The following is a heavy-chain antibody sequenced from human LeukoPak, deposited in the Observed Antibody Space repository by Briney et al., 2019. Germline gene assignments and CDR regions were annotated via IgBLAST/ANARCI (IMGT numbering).Heavy chain of an antibody. Sequence: PGGSLRLSCAASGFTFTTYWMHWVRQAPGKGLVWVSHINSDGSITSYADSVKGRFTISRDNAKNTLYLQMNSLRAEDTAVYYCARDLYGDYPMTYYYYGMDVWGQGTTVTVSS. J-gene: IGHJ6*02. D-gene: IGHD4-17*01. CDR1: GFTFTTYW. CDR2: INSDGSIT. V-gene: IGHV3-74*01. CDR3: ARDLYGDYPMTYYYYGMDV.